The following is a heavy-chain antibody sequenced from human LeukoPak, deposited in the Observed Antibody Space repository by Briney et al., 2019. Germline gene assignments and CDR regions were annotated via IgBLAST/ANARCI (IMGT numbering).Heavy chain of an antibody. V-gene: IGHV3-21*01. Sequence: GGSLRLSCAASGFTFSSYSMNWVRQAPGKGLEWVSSISSSSSYIYYADSVKGRFTISRGNAKNSLYLQMNSLRAEDTAVYYCARVVDTAMANYGMDVWGKGTTVTVSS. D-gene: IGHD5-18*01. J-gene: IGHJ6*04. CDR1: GFTFSSYS. CDR3: ARVVDTAMANYGMDV. CDR2: ISSSSSYI.